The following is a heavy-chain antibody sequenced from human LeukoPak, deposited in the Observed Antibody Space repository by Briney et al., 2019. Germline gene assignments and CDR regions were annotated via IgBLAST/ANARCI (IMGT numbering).Heavy chain of an antibody. CDR2: IDWDDDK. V-gene: IGHV2-70*11. Sequence: SGPTLVNPTQTLTLTCTFSGLSLSTSGMCVSWIRQPPGKDLEWLARIDWDDDKHYSTSLKTRLTISKDTSKKQVVLTMTNMDPVDTATYFCARIRISAYYFDYWGQGALVTVSS. CDR3: ARIRISAYYFDY. J-gene: IGHJ4*02. CDR1: GLSLSTSGMC. D-gene: IGHD3-16*01.